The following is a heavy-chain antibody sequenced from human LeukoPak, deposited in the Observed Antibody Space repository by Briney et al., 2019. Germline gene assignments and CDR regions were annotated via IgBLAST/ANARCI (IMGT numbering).Heavy chain of an antibody. Sequence: ASVTVSCKASGGTFSSYAISWVRQAPGQGLEWMGGIIPIFGTANYAQKFQGRVTITADESTSTAYMELSSLRSEDTAVYYCAREYCSGGSCYYLDYWGQGTLVTVSS. CDR3: AREYCSGGSCYYLDY. D-gene: IGHD2-15*01. CDR2: IIPIFGTA. J-gene: IGHJ4*02. V-gene: IGHV1-69*13. CDR1: GGTFSSYA.